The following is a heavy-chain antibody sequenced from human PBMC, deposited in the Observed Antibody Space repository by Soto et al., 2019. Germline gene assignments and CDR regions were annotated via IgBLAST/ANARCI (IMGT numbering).Heavy chain of an antibody. CDR1: GGSISSNNW. D-gene: IGHD3-22*01. Sequence: QVQLQESGPGLVKPSGTLSLTCAVSGGSISSNNWWSWVRQPPGKGLEWIAEIHHTGYTNYNPSLKSRVTISLDESTNQFSLNLISVTAADTAVYYCAKIDSTPNDFWGQGTLVTVSS. V-gene: IGHV4-4*02. J-gene: IGHJ4*02. CDR3: AKIDSTPNDF. CDR2: IHHTGYT.